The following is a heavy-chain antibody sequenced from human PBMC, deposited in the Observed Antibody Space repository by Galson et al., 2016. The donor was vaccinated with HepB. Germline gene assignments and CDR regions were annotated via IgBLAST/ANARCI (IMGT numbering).Heavy chain of an antibody. CDR3: ARDYGAGGFYYFDY. V-gene: IGHV1-46*01. D-gene: IGHD6-13*01. J-gene: IGHJ4*02. CDR2: INPTGGST. Sequence: SVKVSCKASGYTFTSYYIYWVRQAPGRGLEWVGVINPTGGSTDFAPRFQDRVTLTSDTSTGTVYMELNSLTSDDTAVYYCARDYGAGGFYYFDYWGQGTLITVSS. CDR1: GYTFTSYY.